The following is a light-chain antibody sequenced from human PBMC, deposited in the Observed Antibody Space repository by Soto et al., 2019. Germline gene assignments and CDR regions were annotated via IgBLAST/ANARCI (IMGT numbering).Light chain of an antibody. CDR2: GAS. CDR1: QSVSNW. Sequence: DIQMTQSPSTLSASVGDRVTITCLASQSVSNWLAWYQQKPGKAPKLLIYGASSLESGVPSRFSGSGSGTEFTLTISSLQPDDFATYYCQQYNGYSRTFGQGTKVEIK. V-gene: IGKV1-5*01. J-gene: IGKJ1*01. CDR3: QQYNGYSRT.